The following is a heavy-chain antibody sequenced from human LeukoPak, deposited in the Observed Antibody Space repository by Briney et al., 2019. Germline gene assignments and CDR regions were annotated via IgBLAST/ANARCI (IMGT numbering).Heavy chain of an antibody. Sequence: PSETLSLTCAVYGGSFSGYYWNWIRQPPGKGLEWIGEINHSGSTNYNPSLKSRVTISVDTSKNQFSLKLSSVTAADTAVYYCARGEIYDFWSGYPYPYWGQGTLVTVSS. CDR3: ARGEIYDFWSGYPYPY. D-gene: IGHD3-3*01. V-gene: IGHV4-34*01. CDR1: GGSFSGYY. J-gene: IGHJ4*02. CDR2: INHSGST.